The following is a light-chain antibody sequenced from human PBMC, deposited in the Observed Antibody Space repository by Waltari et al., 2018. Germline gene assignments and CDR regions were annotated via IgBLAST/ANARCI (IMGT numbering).Light chain of an antibody. CDR1: TGAATSGHH. V-gene: IGLV7-46*01. CDR2: ETS. J-gene: IGLJ3*02. CDR3: LLSYSGARV. Sequence: QAVVTQEPSLTVSPGGTVTLTCESSTGAATSGHHPYWFKQKPAQAPRTLINETSNKLSRTPPRFSGSLLGDKAALTLSGAQPEDDADYYCLLSYSGARVFGGGTKLTVL.